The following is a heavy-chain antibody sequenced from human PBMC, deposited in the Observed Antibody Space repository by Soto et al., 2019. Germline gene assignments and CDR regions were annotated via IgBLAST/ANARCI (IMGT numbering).Heavy chain of an antibody. CDR2: IYYSGDT. Sequence: QLQLQESGPGLVKPSETLSLTCTVSGGSISSSGYYWGWIRQPPGKGLEWIGSIYYSGDTYFYPSLRSRVTISVDTSKNQFFLKLSSVTAADTAMYYCVRGGRYYMQETYYFDYWGQGTLVTVSS. J-gene: IGHJ4*02. D-gene: IGHD3-10*01. CDR3: VRGGRYYMQETYYFDY. V-gene: IGHV4-39*01. CDR1: GGSISSSGYY.